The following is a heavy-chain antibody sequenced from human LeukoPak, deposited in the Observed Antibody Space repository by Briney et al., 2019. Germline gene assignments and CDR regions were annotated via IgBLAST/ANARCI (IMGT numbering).Heavy chain of an antibody. Sequence: GGSLRLSCAASGFTFSNAWMNWVRQAPGKGLEWVGRIKSKTDGGTTDYAAPVKGRFTISRDDSKNTLYMQMNRLKTEDTAVYYCTTEYCGGDCYSPFDYWGQGTLVTVSS. CDR1: GFTFSNAW. V-gene: IGHV3-15*07. J-gene: IGHJ4*02. D-gene: IGHD2-21*02. CDR3: TTEYCGGDCYSPFDY. CDR2: IKSKTDGGTT.